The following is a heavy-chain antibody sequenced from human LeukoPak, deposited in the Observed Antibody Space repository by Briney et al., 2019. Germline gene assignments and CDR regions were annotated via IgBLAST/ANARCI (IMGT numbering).Heavy chain of an antibody. D-gene: IGHD6-25*01. CDR3: ARQGGGFWYFDL. J-gene: IGHJ2*01. CDR1: GGSISSYY. V-gene: IGHV4-59*08. Sequence: SETLSLTCTVSGGSISSYYRSWIRQPPGQGLEWIGYIYYSGSTNYNPSLKSRVTISVDTSKNQFSLKLSSVTAADTAVYYCARQGGGFWYFDLWGRGTLVTVSS. CDR2: IYYSGST.